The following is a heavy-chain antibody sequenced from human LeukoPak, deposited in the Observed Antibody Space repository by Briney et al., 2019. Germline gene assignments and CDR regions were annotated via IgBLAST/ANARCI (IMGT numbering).Heavy chain of an antibody. CDR2: ISAYNGNT. V-gene: IGHV1-18*01. Sequence: ASLKVSCKASGYTFFSYGISWVRQAPGQGLEWMEWISAYNGNTNYAQKLQGRVTMTTDTSASTAYMELRSLRSDDTAVYYCARDEGGYAVYWGQGTLVTVSS. J-gene: IGHJ4*02. CDR3: ARDEGGYAVY. CDR1: GYTFFSYG. D-gene: IGHD3-22*01.